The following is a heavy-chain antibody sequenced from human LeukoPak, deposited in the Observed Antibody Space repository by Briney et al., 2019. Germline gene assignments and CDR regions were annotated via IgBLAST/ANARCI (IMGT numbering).Heavy chain of an antibody. Sequence: PGGSLRLSCAASGFTFSSYSMNWVRQAPGKGLEWVSSISSSSSYIYYADSVKGRFTISRDNAKNSLYLQMNSLRAEDTAVYYCARDPLTYCGGDCYSPLDPWGQGTLVTVSS. CDR3: ARDPLTYCGGDCYSPLDP. D-gene: IGHD2-21*01. CDR2: ISSSSSYI. V-gene: IGHV3-21*01. J-gene: IGHJ5*02. CDR1: GFTFSSYS.